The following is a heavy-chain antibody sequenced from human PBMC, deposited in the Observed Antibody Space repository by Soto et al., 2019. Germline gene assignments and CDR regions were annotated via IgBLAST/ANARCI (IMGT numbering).Heavy chain of an antibody. CDR2: IIPIFGTA. J-gene: IGHJ6*02. CDR1: GGTCSSYA. V-gene: IGHV1-69*05. CDR3: ARDQNYYGMDV. Sequence: GASVKVSCKASGGTCSSYAISWGRQAPGQGLEWMGGIIPIFGTANYAQKLQGRVTMTTDTSTSTAYMELRSLRSDDTAVYYCARDQNYYGMDVWGQGTTVTVSS.